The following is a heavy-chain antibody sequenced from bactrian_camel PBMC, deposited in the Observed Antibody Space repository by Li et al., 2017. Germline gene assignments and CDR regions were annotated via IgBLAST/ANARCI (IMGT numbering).Heavy chain of an antibody. CDR1: DLTFSFYY. D-gene: IGHD2*01. CDR3: AVAQRGVCSIFPVDFIY. Sequence: HVQLVESGGGSVQAGGSLKLNCIASDLTFSFYYVAWFRQVPGKEREGVAATRGDTGPTYYHPSVKGRATISRDHAKNTLYLQLDDLEPDDTAKYYCAVAQRGVCSIFPVDFIYWGQGTQVTVS. CDR2: TRGDTGPT. V-gene: IGHV3-3*01. J-gene: IGHJ4*01.